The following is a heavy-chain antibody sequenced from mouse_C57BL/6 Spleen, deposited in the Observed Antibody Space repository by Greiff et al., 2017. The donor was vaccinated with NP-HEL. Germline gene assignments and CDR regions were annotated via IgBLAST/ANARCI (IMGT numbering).Heavy chain of an antibody. CDR3: ARLAIYDGYSRYFDV. CDR2: IDPEDGET. Sequence: EVQGVESGAELVKPGASVKLSCTASGFNIKDYYMHWVKQRTEQGLEWIGRIDPEDGETKYAPKFQGKATITADTSSNTAYLQLSSLTSEDTAVYYCARLAIYDGYSRYFDVWGTGTTVTVSS. V-gene: IGHV14-2*01. CDR1: GFNIKDYY. J-gene: IGHJ1*03. D-gene: IGHD2-3*01.